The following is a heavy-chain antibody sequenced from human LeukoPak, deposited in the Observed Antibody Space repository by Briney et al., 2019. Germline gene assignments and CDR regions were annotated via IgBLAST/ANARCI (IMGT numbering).Heavy chain of an antibody. D-gene: IGHD3-22*01. CDR3: ARDRWDGSSDYFDY. J-gene: IGHJ4*02. V-gene: IGHV4-4*07. Sequence: SETLSLTCTVSGGSISSYYWSWIRQPAGKGLEWIGRIYTSGSTNYNPSLKSRVTMSVDTSKNQFSLKLSSVTAADTAVYYCARDRWDGSSDYFDYWGQGTLVTVSS. CDR1: GGSISSYY. CDR2: IYTSGST.